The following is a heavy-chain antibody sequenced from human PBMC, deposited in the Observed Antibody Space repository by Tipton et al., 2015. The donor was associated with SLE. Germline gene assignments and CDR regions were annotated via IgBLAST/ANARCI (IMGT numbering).Heavy chain of an antibody. CDR3: VAPGLAVEGTFEGLDY. CDR1: GGSISSGGYY. J-gene: IGHJ4*02. CDR2: IYYSGST. Sequence: TLSLTCTVSGGSISSGGYYWSWIRQHPGKGLEWIGYIYYSGSTYYNPSLKSRVTISVDTSKNQFSLRLNSVTAEDTAVYYCVAPGLAVEGTFEGLDYWGQGILVTVSS. D-gene: IGHD6-13*01. V-gene: IGHV4-30-4*08.